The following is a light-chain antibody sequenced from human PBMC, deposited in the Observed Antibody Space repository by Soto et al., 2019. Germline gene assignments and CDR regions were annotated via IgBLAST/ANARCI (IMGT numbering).Light chain of an antibody. V-gene: IGLV2-14*03. CDR2: DVN. J-gene: IGLJ2*01. CDR1: SSDVGRYNY. Sequence: QSALTQPASVSGSPGQSITISCTGTSSDVGRYNYVSWYQQYPGKAPKLMIYDVNNRPSGVSNRFSGSKSGNTASLTISGLQAEDAADYYCCSYTTSNTLVFGGGTKLTVL. CDR3: CSYTTSNTLV.